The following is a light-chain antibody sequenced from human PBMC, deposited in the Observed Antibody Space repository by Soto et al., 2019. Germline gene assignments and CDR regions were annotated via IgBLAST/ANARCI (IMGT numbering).Light chain of an antibody. Sequence: DIQMTQSPSSLSASVGDRVTITCQASQDISNYLNWYQQKPGQDPKLLIYDASNLETGVPSRFSGSGSGTDFTFTISSLQPEDIGTYYCQQYDNLPITFGQGTRLEIK. CDR2: DAS. CDR1: QDISNY. J-gene: IGKJ5*01. CDR3: QQYDNLPIT. V-gene: IGKV1-33*01.